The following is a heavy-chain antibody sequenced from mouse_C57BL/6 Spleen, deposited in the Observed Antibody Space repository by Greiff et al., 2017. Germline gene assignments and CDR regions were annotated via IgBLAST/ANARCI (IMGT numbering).Heavy chain of an antibody. Sequence: EVKLMESGGGLVKPGGSLKLSCAASGFTFSSYAMSWVRQTPEKRLEWVATISDGGSYIYYPDNVKGRFTISRDNAKNILYLQMSHLKAEDTAMYYCARDGYGSSYFDYWGQGTTLTVSS. V-gene: IGHV5-4*01. D-gene: IGHD1-3*01. CDR1: GFTFSSYA. CDR3: ARDGYGSSYFDY. J-gene: IGHJ2*01. CDR2: ISDGGSYI.